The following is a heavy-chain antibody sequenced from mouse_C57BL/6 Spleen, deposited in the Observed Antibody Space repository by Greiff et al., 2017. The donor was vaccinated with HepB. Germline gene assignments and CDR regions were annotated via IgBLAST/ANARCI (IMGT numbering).Heavy chain of an antibody. CDR2: IRNKANGYTT. V-gene: IGHV7-3*01. CDR1: GFTFTDYY. J-gene: IGHJ1*03. CDR3: ARSPHWYFDV. Sequence: DVKLVESGGGLVQPGGSLSLSCAASGFTFTDYYMSWVRQPPGKALEWLGFIRNKANGYTTEYSASVKGRFTISRDNSQSILYLQMNALRAEDSATYYCARSPHWYFDVWGTGTTVTVSS.